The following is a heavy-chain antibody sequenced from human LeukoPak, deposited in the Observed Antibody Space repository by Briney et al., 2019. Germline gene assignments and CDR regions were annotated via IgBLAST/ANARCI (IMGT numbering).Heavy chain of an antibody. CDR3: ARDFLECSSTSCYHGLDP. J-gene: IGHJ5*02. CDR1: GVSINSYY. CDR2: IYYSGST. D-gene: IGHD2-2*01. Sequence: SETLSLTCTVSGVSINSYYWSWIRQPPGKGLEWIGYIYYSGSTNYNPSLKSRVTISVDTSKNQFSLKLSSVTAADTAVYYCARDFLECSSTSCYHGLDPWGQGTLVTVSS. V-gene: IGHV4-59*01.